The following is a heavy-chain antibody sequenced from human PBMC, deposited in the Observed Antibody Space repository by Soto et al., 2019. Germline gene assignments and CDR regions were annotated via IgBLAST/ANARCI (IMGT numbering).Heavy chain of an antibody. Sequence: PGGSLRLSCAASGFTFSSYGMHWVRQAPGKGLEWVAVISYDGSNKYYADSVKGRFTISRDNSKNTLYPQMNSLRAEDTAVYYCAKVSGSSSQYQPDFDYYYYYGMDVWGQGTTVTVSS. CDR1: GFTFSSYG. J-gene: IGHJ6*02. D-gene: IGHD6-13*01. V-gene: IGHV3-30*18. CDR2: ISYDGSNK. CDR3: AKVSGSSSQYQPDFDYYYYYGMDV.